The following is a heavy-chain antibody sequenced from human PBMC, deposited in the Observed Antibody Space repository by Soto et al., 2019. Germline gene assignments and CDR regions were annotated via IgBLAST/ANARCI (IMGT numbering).Heavy chain of an antibody. V-gene: IGHV1-69*13. CDR1: GGTFSSYA. CDR2: IIPIFGTA. CDR3: ASAPYSSGRMDV. J-gene: IGHJ6*02. Sequence: VASVKVSCKASGGTFSSYAISWVRQAPGQGLEWMGGIIPIFGTANYAQKFQGRVTITADESTSTAYMELSSLRSEDTAVYYCASAPYSSGRMDVWGQGTTVTVSS. D-gene: IGHD3-22*01.